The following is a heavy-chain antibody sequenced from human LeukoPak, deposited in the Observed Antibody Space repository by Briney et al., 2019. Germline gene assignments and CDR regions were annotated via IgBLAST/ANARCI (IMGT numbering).Heavy chain of an antibody. Sequence: PGRSLRLSCAASGFTFSSYAMHWVRQAPGKGLEWVAVISYDGSNKYYADSVKGRFTISRDNSKNTLYLQMNSLRAEDTAVYYCARDHPPTILRFLEWLFLGAFDIWGQGTMVTVSS. D-gene: IGHD3-3*01. CDR1: GFTFSSYA. CDR3: ARDHPPTILRFLEWLFLGAFDI. V-gene: IGHV3-30*04. CDR2: ISYDGSNK. J-gene: IGHJ3*02.